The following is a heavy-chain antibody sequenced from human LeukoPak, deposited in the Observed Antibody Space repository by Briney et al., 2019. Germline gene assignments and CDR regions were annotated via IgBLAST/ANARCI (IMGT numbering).Heavy chain of an antibody. CDR2: ISNDGSIT. CDR3: SRGVGYSSGWYYFDY. J-gene: IGHJ4*02. Sequence: PGGSLRLSCAASGFTFSSHWMHWVRHAPGKGLVWVSRISNDGSITDYADSVKGRFTISRDNAKNTLYLQMNSLRAEDTAVFYCSRGVGYSSGWYYFDYWGQGTLVTVSS. CDR1: GFTFSSHW. D-gene: IGHD6-19*01. V-gene: IGHV3-74*01.